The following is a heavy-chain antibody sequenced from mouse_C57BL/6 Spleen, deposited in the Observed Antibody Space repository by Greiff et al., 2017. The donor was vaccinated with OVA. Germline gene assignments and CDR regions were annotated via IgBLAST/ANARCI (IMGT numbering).Heavy chain of an antibody. V-gene: IGHV5-17*01. D-gene: IGHD1-1*01. CDR2: ISSGSSTI. CDR3: ARGGYGSRYFDY. CDR1: GFTFSDYG. Sequence: EVQGVASGGGLVKPGGSLKLSCAASGFTFSDYGMHWVRQAPEKGLEWVAYISSGSSTIYYADTVKGRFTISRDNAKNTLFLQMTSLRSEDTAMYYCARGGYGSRYFDYWGQGTTLTVSS. J-gene: IGHJ2*01.